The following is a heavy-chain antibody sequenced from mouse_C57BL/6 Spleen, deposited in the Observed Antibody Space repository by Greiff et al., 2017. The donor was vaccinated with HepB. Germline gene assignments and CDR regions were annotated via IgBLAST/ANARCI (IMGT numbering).Heavy chain of an antibody. D-gene: IGHD3-1*01. V-gene: IGHV1-82*01. CDR2: IYPGDGDT. Sequence: VQGVESGPELVKPGASVKISCKASGYAFSSSWMNWVKQRPGKGLEWIGRIYPGDGDTNYNGKFKGKATLTADKSSSTAYMQLSSLTSEDSAVYFCARQLPLPYWGQGTLVTVSA. J-gene: IGHJ3*01. CDR3: ARQLPLPY. CDR1: GYAFSSSW.